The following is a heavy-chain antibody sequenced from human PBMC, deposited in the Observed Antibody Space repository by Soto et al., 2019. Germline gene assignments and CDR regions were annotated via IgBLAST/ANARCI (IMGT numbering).Heavy chain of an antibody. CDR1: GLTFSNYA. Sequence: GGSLRLSCATSGLTFSNYAMSWVRQAPGGGLEWVSSMSGSSSTTYYADSVRGRFTISRDNSKNTLDLQMNSLRAEDTAVYYCARDDDYEANAFDYWGPGTLVTVSS. CDR2: MSGSSSTT. V-gene: IGHV3-23*01. CDR3: ARDDDYEANAFDY. J-gene: IGHJ4*02. D-gene: IGHD3-22*01.